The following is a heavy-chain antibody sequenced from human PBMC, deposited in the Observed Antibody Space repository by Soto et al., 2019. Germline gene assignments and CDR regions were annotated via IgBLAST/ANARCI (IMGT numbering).Heavy chain of an antibody. CDR3: EASNGQWLGDAESFQH. CDR2: ISGSGGST. CDR1: GFTFSSYA. V-gene: IGHV3-23*01. J-gene: IGHJ1*01. Sequence: EVQLLESGGGLVQPGGSLRLSCAASGFTFSSYAMSWVRQAPGKGLEWVSAISGSGGSTYYADSVKGRFTISRDNSKNTLYLQMNSLRAEDTAVYYCEASNGQWLGDAESFQHWGQGTLVTVSS. D-gene: IGHD6-19*01.